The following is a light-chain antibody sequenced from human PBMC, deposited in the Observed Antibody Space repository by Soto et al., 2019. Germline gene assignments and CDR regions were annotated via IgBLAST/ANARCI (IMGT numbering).Light chain of an antibody. CDR2: KAS. Sequence: DIQMTQPPSTLSGSVGDRVTITCRASQTISSWLAWYQQKPGKAPKLLIYKASTLKSGVPSRFRGSGSGTEFTLTISSLQPDDFATYYCQHYNSYSEAFGQGTKVDIK. CDR3: QHYNSYSEA. J-gene: IGKJ1*01. V-gene: IGKV1-5*03. CDR1: QTISSW.